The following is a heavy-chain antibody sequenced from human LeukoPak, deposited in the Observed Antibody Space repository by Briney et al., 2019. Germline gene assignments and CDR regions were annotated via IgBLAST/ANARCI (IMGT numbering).Heavy chain of an antibody. J-gene: IGHJ4*02. CDR1: GGSMTNYY. D-gene: IGHD3-3*01. Sequence: SETLSLTCTVSGGSMTNYYWSWIRQTPGKGLEWIGYIFYTGNTNYSPSLKSRVTISVDTSKNQFSLKLSSVTAADTAVYYCARAGITIFGVVIPYYFDYWGQGTLVTVSS. CDR3: ARAGITIFGVVIPYYFDY. CDR2: IFYTGNT. V-gene: IGHV4-59*08.